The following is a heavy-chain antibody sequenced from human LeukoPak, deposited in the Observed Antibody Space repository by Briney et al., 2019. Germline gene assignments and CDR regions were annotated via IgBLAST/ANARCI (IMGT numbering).Heavy chain of an antibody. V-gene: IGHV4-30-4*08. CDR1: RGSISSGDYY. Sequence: PSETLSLTCTVSRGSISSGDYYWSWVRQPPGKGLEWIGYIYYSGSTYYNPFLKSRVTISVDTSKNQLSLKLSSVTAADTAVYYCARDGMVGATKYYYYMDVWGKGTTVTVSS. CDR2: IYYSGST. CDR3: ARDGMVGATKYYYYMDV. D-gene: IGHD1-26*01. J-gene: IGHJ6*03.